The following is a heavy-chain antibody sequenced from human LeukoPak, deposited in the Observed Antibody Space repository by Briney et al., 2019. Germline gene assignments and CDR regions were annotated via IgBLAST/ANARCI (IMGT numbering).Heavy chain of an antibody. CDR1: GFTFSSYG. CDR2: IRHDGSNK. J-gene: IGHJ4*02. CDR3: ARDSNSDFWSGYYTNYFDY. D-gene: IGHD3-3*01. V-gene: IGHV3-30*02. Sequence: GGSLRLSCAASGFTFSSYGMHWVRQAPGKGLEWVAFIRHDGSNKYYADYVKGRFTISRDNYKNTLYLQLNSLRTEDTAVYYCARDSNSDFWSGYYTNYFDYWGQGTLVTVSS.